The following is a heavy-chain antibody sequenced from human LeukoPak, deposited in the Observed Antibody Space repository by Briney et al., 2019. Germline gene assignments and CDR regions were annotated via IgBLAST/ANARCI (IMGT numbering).Heavy chain of an antibody. D-gene: IGHD2-21*01. V-gene: IGHV3-33*08. CDR2: IWYDGSNK. CDR3: ARDPSPYGYYYYYGMDV. Sequence: GGSLRLSCAASGLTFSTYAMHWVRQAPGKGLEWVAVIWYDGSNKYYTDSVKGRFTISRDNSKNTLYLQMNSLRAEDTAVYYCARDPSPYGYYYYYGMDVWGQGTTVTVSS. J-gene: IGHJ6*02. CDR1: GLTFSTYA.